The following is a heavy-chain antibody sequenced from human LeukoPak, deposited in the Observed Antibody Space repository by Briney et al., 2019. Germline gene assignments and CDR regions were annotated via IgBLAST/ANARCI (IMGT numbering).Heavy chain of an antibody. D-gene: IGHD6-13*01. Sequence: PSETLSLTCTVSGGSISSSSYFWGWIRQPPGKGLEWIGSISYRGSTYDNPSLKSRVTISVDTSKNQVSLKLSSVTAADTAVYYCARPRPYTSSWAFDSWGQGTLVTVSS. CDR1: GGSISSSSYF. V-gene: IGHV4-39*01. CDR2: ISYRGST. J-gene: IGHJ4*02. CDR3: ARPRPYTSSWAFDS.